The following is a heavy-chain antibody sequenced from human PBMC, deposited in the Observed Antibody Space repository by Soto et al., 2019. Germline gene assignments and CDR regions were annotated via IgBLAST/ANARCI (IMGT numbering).Heavy chain of an antibody. D-gene: IGHD6-13*01. J-gene: IGHJ4*02. CDR1: GFPFGDYS. CDR2: ITGNGDTS. V-gene: IGHV3-64D*08. Sequence: GSLRLSCSASGFPFGDYSMHWVRQAPGKGLEYVSAITGNGDTSYYADSVKGRFTISRDNSKNSLYLQMNTLRAEDTAVYYCVKDAKVTSSGYGFWGQGTLVTVSS. CDR3: VKDAKVTSSGYGF.